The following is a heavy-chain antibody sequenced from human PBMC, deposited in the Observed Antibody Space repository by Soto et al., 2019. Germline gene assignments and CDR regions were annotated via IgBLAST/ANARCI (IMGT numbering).Heavy chain of an antibody. Sequence: ASVKVSCKASGGTFSSYTISWVRQAPGQGLEWMGRIIPILGIANYAQKFQGRVTITADKSTSTAYMELSSLRSEDTAVYYCARFGFDYYDSSGYIHDYWGQGTLVTVSS. CDR3: ARFGFDYYDSSGYIHDY. V-gene: IGHV1-69*02. CDR2: IIPILGIA. D-gene: IGHD3-22*01. J-gene: IGHJ4*02. CDR1: GGTFSSYT.